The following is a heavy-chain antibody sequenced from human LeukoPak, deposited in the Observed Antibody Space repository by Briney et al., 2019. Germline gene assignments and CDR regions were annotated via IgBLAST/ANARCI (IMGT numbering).Heavy chain of an antibody. V-gene: IGHV3-20*04. D-gene: IGHD4-17*01. Sequence: PGGSLRLSCAASGFTFADYDMSWVRKAPGKGLEWVSGITWNGGSTGYADSVKGRFIISRDNAKNSLDLQMNTLRAEDTALYYCAREGYGDHVVDYWGQGTLVTVSS. CDR2: ITWNGGST. CDR1: GFTFADYD. J-gene: IGHJ4*02. CDR3: AREGYGDHVVDY.